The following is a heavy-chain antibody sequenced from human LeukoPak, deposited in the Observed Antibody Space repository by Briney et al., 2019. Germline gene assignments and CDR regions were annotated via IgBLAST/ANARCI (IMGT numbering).Heavy chain of an antibody. CDR3: ASTLYGGNSGDAFDI. V-gene: IGHV4-59*08. D-gene: IGHD4-23*01. CDR1: GGSITNYY. Sequence: PSETLSLTCTVSGGSITNYYWGWIRQPPGKGLEWVGSIFHSGNTYYSPSLKSRVTISVDTSKNQFSLKLSSVTAADTAVYYCASTLYGGNSGDAFDIWGQGTMVTVSS. J-gene: IGHJ3*02. CDR2: IFHSGNT.